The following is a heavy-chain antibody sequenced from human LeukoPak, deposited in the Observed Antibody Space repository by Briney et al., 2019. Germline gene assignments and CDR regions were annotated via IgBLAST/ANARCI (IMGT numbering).Heavy chain of an antibody. V-gene: IGHV3-30-3*01. D-gene: IGHD5-12*01. Sequence: GRSLRLSCAASGFTFSSYAMHWVRQAPGKGLEWVAVISYDGSNKYYADSVKGRFTISRDNSKNTLYLQMNSLRAEDTAVYYCGSGYAGYWGQGTLVTVSS. CDR3: GSGYAGY. CDR1: GFTFSSYA. CDR2: ISYDGSNK. J-gene: IGHJ4*02.